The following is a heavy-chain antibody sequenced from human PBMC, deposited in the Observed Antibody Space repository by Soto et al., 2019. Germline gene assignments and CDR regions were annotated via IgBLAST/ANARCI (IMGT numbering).Heavy chain of an antibody. CDR2: IIPILGIA. Sequence: QVQLVQSGAEVKKPGSSVKVSCKASGGTFSSYTISWVRQAPGQGLEWMGRIIPILGIANYAQKFQGRVTITADNSTRTAYMELSSLRSEDTAVYYCARDPSDHTRDPLGLDVWGQGTTVTVSS. CDR3: ARDPSDHTRDPLGLDV. V-gene: IGHV1-69*08. CDR1: GGTFSSYT. J-gene: IGHJ6*02. D-gene: IGHD1-26*01.